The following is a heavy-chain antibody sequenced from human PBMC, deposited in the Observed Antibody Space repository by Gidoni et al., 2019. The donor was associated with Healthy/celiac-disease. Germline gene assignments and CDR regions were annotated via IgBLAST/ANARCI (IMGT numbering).Heavy chain of an antibody. CDR1: GGSISSSSYY. Sequence: QLQLQESGPGLVKPSETLSLTCTVSGGSISSSSYYWGWIRQPPGKGLEWIGSIYYSGSTYYNPSLKSRVTISVDTSKNQFSLKLSSVTAADTAVYYCARQRGIAAAGTGFGWFDPWGQGTLVTVSS. CDR2: IYYSGST. V-gene: IGHV4-39*01. CDR3: ARQRGIAAAGTGFGWFDP. J-gene: IGHJ5*02. D-gene: IGHD6-13*01.